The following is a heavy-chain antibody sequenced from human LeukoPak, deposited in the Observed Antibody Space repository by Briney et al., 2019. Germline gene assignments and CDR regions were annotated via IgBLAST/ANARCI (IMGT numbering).Heavy chain of an antibody. CDR3: ARVWPGATKRIAGSKGFDY. Sequence: SETLSLTCAVYGGSFSGYYWSWIRQPPGKGLEWIGEINHSGSTNYNPSLKSRVTISVDTSKNQFSLKLSSVTAADTAVYYCARVWPGATKRIAGSKGFDYWGQGTLVTVSS. V-gene: IGHV4-34*01. J-gene: IGHJ4*02. CDR2: INHSGST. CDR1: GGSFSGYY. D-gene: IGHD6-13*01.